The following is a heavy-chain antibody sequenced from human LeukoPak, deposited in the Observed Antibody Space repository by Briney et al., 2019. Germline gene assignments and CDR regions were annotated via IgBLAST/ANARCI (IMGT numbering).Heavy chain of an antibody. D-gene: IGHD3-3*01. Sequence: PSETLSLTCTVSGGSISSYYWSWIRQPPGKGLEWIGSIYHSGSTYYNPSLKSRVTISVDTSKNQFSLKLSSVTAADTAVYYCARGVTNYDFWSGYWTYGLYYYYYMDVWGKGTTVTVSS. CDR1: GGSISSYY. J-gene: IGHJ6*03. CDR3: ARGVTNYDFWSGYWTYGLYYYYYMDV. CDR2: IYHSGST. V-gene: IGHV4-38-2*02.